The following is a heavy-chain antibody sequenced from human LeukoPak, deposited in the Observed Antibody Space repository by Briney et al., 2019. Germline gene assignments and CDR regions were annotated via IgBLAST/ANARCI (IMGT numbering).Heavy chain of an antibody. D-gene: IGHD3-22*01. CDR1: GFTFSSYS. CDR2: ISSSSSYI. V-gene: IGHV3-21*01. J-gene: IGHJ4*02. CDR3: ARDPAYYYDSSGYYFFDY. Sequence: GGSLRLSCAASGFTFSSYSMNWVRQAPGKGLEWVSSISSSSSYIYYADSVKGRFTISRDNAKNSLYLQMNSLRAEDTAVYYCARDPAYYYDSSGYYFFDYWGQGTLVTVSS.